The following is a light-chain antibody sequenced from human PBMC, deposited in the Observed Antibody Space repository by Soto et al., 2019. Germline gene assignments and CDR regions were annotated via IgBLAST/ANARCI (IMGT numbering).Light chain of an antibody. CDR1: QTISTH. CDR2: AAS. Sequence: DIQMTPSPSSLSASVRDRVTITCRASQTISTHLNWYQQKPGKAPKLLIYAASTLQSVVPSRFSGSGSGTDFTLTINSLQPEDFATYYCQQSHTIPYTFGQGTKLEIK. V-gene: IGKV1-39*01. J-gene: IGKJ2*01. CDR3: QQSHTIPYT.